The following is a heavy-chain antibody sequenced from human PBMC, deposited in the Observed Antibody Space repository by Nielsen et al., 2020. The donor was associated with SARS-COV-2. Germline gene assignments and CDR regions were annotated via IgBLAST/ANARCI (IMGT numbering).Heavy chain of an antibody. V-gene: IGHV3-11*05. CDR1: GFTFSDYY. J-gene: IGHJ4*02. CDR2: ISSSSSYT. CDR3: ARVMVVRTAFDY. D-gene: IGHD2-2*01. Sequence: GESLKISCAASGFTFSDYYMSWIRQAPGKGLEWVSYISSSSSYTNYADSVKGRFTISRDNAKNSLYLQMNSLRAEDTAVYYCARVMVVRTAFDYWGQGTLVTVSS.